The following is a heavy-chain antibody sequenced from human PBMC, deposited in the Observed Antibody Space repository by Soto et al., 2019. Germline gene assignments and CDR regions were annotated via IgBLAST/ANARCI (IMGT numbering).Heavy chain of an antibody. Sequence: SSETLSLTCTVSGGSISSSSYYWGWIRQPPGKGLEWIGSIYYSGSTYYNPSLKSRVTISVDTSKNQFSLKLSSVTAADTAVYYCAISGSGSFPTYYYYYGMDVWGQGTTVTVSS. V-gene: IGHV4-39*01. CDR3: AISGSGSFPTYYYYYGMDV. D-gene: IGHD3-10*01. J-gene: IGHJ6*02. CDR1: GGSISSSSYY. CDR2: IYYSGST.